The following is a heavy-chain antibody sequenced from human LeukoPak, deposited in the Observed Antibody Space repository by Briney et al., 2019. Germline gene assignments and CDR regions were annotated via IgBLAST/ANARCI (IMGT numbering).Heavy chain of an antibody. CDR2: ISGSSGSA. CDR1: GFSFSTSA. CDR3: AKEVGGSSSWSHFDY. J-gene: IGHJ4*02. D-gene: IGHD6-13*01. Sequence: GGSLRLSCAASGFSFSTSAMTWVRQAPGKGLEWVSAISGSSGSAYHADSVKGRFTISRDNSKNTLYLQMNSLRAEDTAVYYCAKEVGGSSSWSHFDYWGQGTLVTVSS. V-gene: IGHV3-23*01.